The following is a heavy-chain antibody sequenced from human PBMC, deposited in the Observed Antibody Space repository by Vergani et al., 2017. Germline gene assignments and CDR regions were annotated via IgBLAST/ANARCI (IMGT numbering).Heavy chain of an antibody. J-gene: IGHJ6*03. D-gene: IGHD6-13*01. Sequence: QLQLQESDPGLVKPSETLSLTCTVSGGSIRSTFYYWGWIRQPPGKGLEWIGTIYYSGSTYYNPFLKSRVTISVDKSKNQFSRKLNSVTAADTAVYYCARHKEQLVPGNYYYYYYMDVWGKGTTVTVSS. CDR1: GGSIRSTFYY. V-gene: IGHV4-39*01. CDR3: ARHKEQLVPGNYYYYYYMDV. CDR2: IYYSGST.